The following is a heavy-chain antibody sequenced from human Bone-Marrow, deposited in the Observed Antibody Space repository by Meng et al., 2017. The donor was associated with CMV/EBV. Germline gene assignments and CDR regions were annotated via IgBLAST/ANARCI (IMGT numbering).Heavy chain of an antibody. V-gene: IGHV3-23*01. CDR1: GFTLRNYA. J-gene: IGHJ4*02. CDR2: ITDSGGDT. D-gene: IGHD2-15*01. Sequence: SGFTLRNYAMSWVRQAPGKGLEWVSAITDSGGDTYHADSVKGRFTISRDNSKNTLSLQMNSLRVEDTAVYYCAKGSAASRPYYFDYWGQGTLVTVSS. CDR3: AKGSAASRPYYFDY.